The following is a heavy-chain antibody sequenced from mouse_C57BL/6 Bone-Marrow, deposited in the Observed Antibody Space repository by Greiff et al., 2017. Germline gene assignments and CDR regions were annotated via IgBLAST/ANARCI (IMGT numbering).Heavy chain of an antibody. CDR2: INYDGSST. CDR3: ARGLLRSLGY. J-gene: IGHJ2*01. Sequence: EVKLVESEGGLVQPGSSMKLSCTASGFTFSDYYMAWVRQVPEKGLEWVANINYDGSSTYYLDSLKSRFIISRDNATNILYLQMRSLKSEDTATYYWARGLLRSLGYWGQGTTLTVSS. D-gene: IGHD1-1*01. V-gene: IGHV5-16*01. CDR1: GFTFSDYY.